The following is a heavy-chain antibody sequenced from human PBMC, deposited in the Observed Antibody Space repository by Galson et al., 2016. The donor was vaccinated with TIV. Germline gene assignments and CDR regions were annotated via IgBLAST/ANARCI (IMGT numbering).Heavy chain of an antibody. CDR3: TRRGVYLQDAFDF. Sequence: SLRLSCAASGFTFNYFGMNWVRQAPGKGLEWVAGISGSGGVTNYADSVRGRFTISRDNSKDTLYLQMNSLRAEDTALYYCTRRGVYLQDAFDFWGQGTMVTAS. D-gene: IGHD2/OR15-2a*01. CDR1: GFTFNYFG. CDR2: ISGSGGVT. V-gene: IGHV3-23*01. J-gene: IGHJ3*01.